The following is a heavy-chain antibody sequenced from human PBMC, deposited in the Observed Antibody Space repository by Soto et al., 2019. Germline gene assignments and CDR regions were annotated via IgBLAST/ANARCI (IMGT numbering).Heavy chain of an antibody. D-gene: IGHD4-17*01. CDR1: GGTFSSYA. Sequence: QVQLVQSGAEVKKPGSSVKVSCKASGGTFSSYAISWVRQAPGQGLEWMGGIIPIFGTANCAQKFQGRVTITADESTSTAYMELSSLRSEDTAVYYCAGRTLTYGGNSFVFWFDPWGQGTLVTVSS. CDR2: IIPIFGTA. J-gene: IGHJ5*02. V-gene: IGHV1-69*01. CDR3: AGRTLTYGGNSFVFWFDP.